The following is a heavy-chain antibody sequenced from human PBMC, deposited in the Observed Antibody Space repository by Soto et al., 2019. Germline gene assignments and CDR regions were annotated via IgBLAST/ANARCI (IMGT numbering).Heavy chain of an antibody. D-gene: IGHD3-3*01. CDR3: ARDLRRHSGVVVDWFDP. CDR2: ISAYNGNT. Sequence: QVQLVQSGAEVKKPGASVKVSCKASGYTFTSYGISWVRQAPGQGLEWMGWISAYNGNTNYAQKLQGRVTMTTDTPTSTAYMELRSLRSDDTAVYYCARDLRRHSGVVVDWFDPWGQGTLVTVSS. J-gene: IGHJ5*02. CDR1: GYTFTSYG. V-gene: IGHV1-18*01.